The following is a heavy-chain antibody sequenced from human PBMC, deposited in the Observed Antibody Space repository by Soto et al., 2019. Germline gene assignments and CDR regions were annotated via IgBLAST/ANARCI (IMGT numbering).Heavy chain of an antibody. D-gene: IGHD3-10*01. Sequence: GESLKISCKGSGYSFTSYWISWVRQMPGKGLEWMGRIDPSDSYTNYSPSFQGHVTISADKSISTAYLKWSSLKASDTAMYYCARLTPPYYYGSGSYYSTPYYFDYWGQGTPGTVSS. V-gene: IGHV5-10-1*01. CDR3: ARLTPPYYYGSGSYYSTPYYFDY. CDR2: IDPSDSYT. CDR1: GYSFTSYW. J-gene: IGHJ4*02.